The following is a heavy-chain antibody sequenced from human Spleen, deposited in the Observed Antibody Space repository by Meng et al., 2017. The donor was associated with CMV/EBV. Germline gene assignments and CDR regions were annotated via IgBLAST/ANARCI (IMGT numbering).Heavy chain of an antibody. V-gene: IGHV3-48*03. CDR3: ARESNARDYDFDA. CDR1: GFMFSSYR. CDR2: IFTSGTIV. J-gene: IGHJ4*02. D-gene: IGHD3-22*01. Sequence: GVLRLSCAASGFMFSSYRMHWLRQTPGKGLEWVAFIFTSGTIVYYADSVKGRFTISRDNTKNSLYLQMSSLRAEDTALYYCARESNARDYDFDAWGQGTLVTVSS.